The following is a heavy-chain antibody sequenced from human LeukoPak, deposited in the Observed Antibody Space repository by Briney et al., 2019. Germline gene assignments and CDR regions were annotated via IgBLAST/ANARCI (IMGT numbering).Heavy chain of an antibody. J-gene: IGHJ6*02. CDR2: IIPIFGTA. V-gene: IGHV1-69*13. Sequence: SVKVSCKASGGTFSSYAISWVRQAPGQGLEWMGGIIPIFGTANYAQKFQGRVTITADESTSTAYMELSSLRSEDTAVYYCARDSGLGYVWGSYPSSIYYGMDVWGQGTTVTVSS. D-gene: IGHD3-16*01. CDR3: ARDSGLGYVWGSYPSSIYYGMDV. CDR1: GGTFSSYA.